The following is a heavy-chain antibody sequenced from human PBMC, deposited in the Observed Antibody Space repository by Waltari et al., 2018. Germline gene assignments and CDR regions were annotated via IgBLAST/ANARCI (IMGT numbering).Heavy chain of an antibody. CDR1: GFTFSSYA. V-gene: IGHV3-23*04. Sequence: EVQLVESGGGLVQPGGSLRLSCAASGFTFSSYAMSWVRQAPGKGLEWVSAISGSGGSTYYADSVKGRFTISRDNSKNTLYLQMNSLRAEDTAVYYCAKAYREVVLMVYAIFSDAFDIWGQGTMVTVSS. D-gene: IGHD2-8*01. CDR3: AKAYREVVLMVYAIFSDAFDI. J-gene: IGHJ3*02. CDR2: ISGSGGST.